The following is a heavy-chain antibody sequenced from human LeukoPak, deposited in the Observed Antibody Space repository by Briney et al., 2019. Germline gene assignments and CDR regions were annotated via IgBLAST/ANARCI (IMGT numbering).Heavy chain of an antibody. CDR1: GGSMSSSSYY. J-gene: IGHJ4*02. CDR2: IYYSGST. V-gene: IGHV4-39*01. Sequence: SETLCLTCTVSGGSMSSSSYYWGWIRQPPGKGLEWIGSIYYSGSTYYNPSLKSRVTISVDTSKNQFSLKLSSVTAADTAVYYCARGRYDSSGYYFDYWGQGTLVTVSS. D-gene: IGHD3-22*01. CDR3: ARGRYDSSGYYFDY.